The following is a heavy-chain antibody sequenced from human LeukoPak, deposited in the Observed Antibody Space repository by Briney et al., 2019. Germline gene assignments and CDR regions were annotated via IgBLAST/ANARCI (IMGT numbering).Heavy chain of an antibody. CDR1: GGSISSYY. CDR3: AGVEIYCTNGVCYNWFDP. CDR2: IYTSGST. D-gene: IGHD2-8*01. V-gene: IGHV4-4*07. Sequence: PSETLSLTCTVSGGSISSYYWSWIRQPAGKGLEWIGRIYTSGSTNYNPSLKSRVTMSVDTSKNQFSLKLSSVTAADTAVYYCAGVEIYCTNGVCYNWFDPWGQGTLVTVSS. J-gene: IGHJ5*02.